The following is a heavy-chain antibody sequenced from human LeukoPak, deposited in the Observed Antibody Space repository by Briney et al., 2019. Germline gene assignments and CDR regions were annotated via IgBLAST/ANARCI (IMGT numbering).Heavy chain of an antibody. V-gene: IGHV3-30*04. CDR1: GFTFSSYA. CDR2: ISYDGSNK. D-gene: IGHD3-3*01. CDR3: AKDRFGSFYYFDY. J-gene: IGHJ4*02. Sequence: PGRSLRLSCAASGFTFSSYAMHWVRQAPGKGLEWVAVISYDGSNKYYADSVKGRFTISRDNSKNTLYLQMNSLRAEDTAVYYCAKDRFGSFYYFDYWGQGNLVTVSS.